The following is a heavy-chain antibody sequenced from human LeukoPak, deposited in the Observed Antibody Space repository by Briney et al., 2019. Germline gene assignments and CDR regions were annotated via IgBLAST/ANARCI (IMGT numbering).Heavy chain of an antibody. CDR3: ARRSYSSGSFFDY. D-gene: IGHD3-10*01. CDR1: GFPFSTYW. J-gene: IGHJ4*02. Sequence: PGGSLRLCFAASGFPFSTYWMGSVRQAPGKGLERVANINRDGGERYYVDSVRGRFTISRDNAKNSLYLEMNSLRADDAAVYYSARRSYSSGSFFDYWGQGTLVTVSS. CDR2: INRDGGER. V-gene: IGHV3-7*02.